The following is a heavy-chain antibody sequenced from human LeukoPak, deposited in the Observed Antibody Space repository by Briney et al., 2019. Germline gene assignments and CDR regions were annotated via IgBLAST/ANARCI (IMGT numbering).Heavy chain of an antibody. CDR2: IRASGADT. V-gene: IGHV3-23*01. Sequence: GGSLRLSCAASGFSFSTYAMTWVRQAPGKGLKWVSGIRASGADTYYADSVQGRFTISRDNSKNTLYLQMNGLRAEDTAVYYCAKDDKGWSRDYWGQGALVTVSS. D-gene: IGHD6-19*01. CDR3: AKDDKGWSRDY. J-gene: IGHJ4*02. CDR1: GFSFSTYA.